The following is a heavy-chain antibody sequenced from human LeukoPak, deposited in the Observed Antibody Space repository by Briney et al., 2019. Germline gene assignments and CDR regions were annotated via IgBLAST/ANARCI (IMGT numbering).Heavy chain of an antibody. CDR2: INHSGST. V-gene: IGHV4-34*01. Sequence: SETLSLTCAVYGGSFSGYYWSWIRQPPGKGLEWIREINHSGSTNYNPSLKSRVTISVDTSKNQFSLKLSSVTAADTAVYYCARIWSGYYKFWGQGTLVTVSS. J-gene: IGHJ4*02. CDR1: GGSFSGYY. D-gene: IGHD3-3*01. CDR3: ARIWSGYYKF.